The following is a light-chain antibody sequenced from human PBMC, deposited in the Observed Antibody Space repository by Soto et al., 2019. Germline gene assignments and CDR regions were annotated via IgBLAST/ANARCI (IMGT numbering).Light chain of an antibody. Sequence: QSALTQPAPVSGSPGQSITISCTGTSGDIGSYNRVSWYQQHPGKAPKLIIYEVTDRPSGVSNRFSGSKSGNTASLTISGLQAGDEAEYYCSSYTNINTRACVFGTGTKVTVL. CDR2: EVT. V-gene: IGLV2-14*01. CDR3: SSYTNINTRACV. CDR1: SGDIGSYNR. J-gene: IGLJ1*01.